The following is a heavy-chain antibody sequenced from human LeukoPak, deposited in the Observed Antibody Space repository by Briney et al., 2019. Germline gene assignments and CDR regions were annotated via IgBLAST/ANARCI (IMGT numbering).Heavy chain of an antibody. Sequence: PGGSLRLSCAASGFTFSDYWMNWVRQAPGKGLEWVATIKQDGSEKYYVASVKGRFTISRDNAKKSLHLQMNSLRVEDTAVYYCVRGYGYWGHGTLVTVSS. J-gene: IGHJ4*01. V-gene: IGHV3-7*04. CDR1: GFTFSDYW. D-gene: IGHD5-18*01. CDR3: VRGYGY. CDR2: IKQDGSEK.